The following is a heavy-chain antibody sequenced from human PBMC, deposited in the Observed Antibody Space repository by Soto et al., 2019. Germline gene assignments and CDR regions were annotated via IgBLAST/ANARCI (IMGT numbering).Heavy chain of an antibody. D-gene: IGHD3-3*01. CDR1: GFTFSSYA. V-gene: IGHV3-23*01. CDR2: ISGSGGST. J-gene: IGHJ4*02. CDR3: AKGNDFWSGSDY. Sequence: EVQLLESGGGLVQPGGSLRLSCAASGFTFSSYAMSWVRQAPGKGLGWVSAISGSGGSTYYADSVKGRFTISRDNSKNTLYLQMNSLRAEDTAVYYCAKGNDFWSGSDYWGQGTLVTVSS.